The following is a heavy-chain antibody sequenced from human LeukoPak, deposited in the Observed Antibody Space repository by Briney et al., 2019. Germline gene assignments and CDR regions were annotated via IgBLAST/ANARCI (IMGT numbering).Heavy chain of an antibody. CDR1: GGSLSIYY. CDR2: INDRGST. V-gene: IGHV4-59*01. CDR3: ARSSSASYHHAFGL. D-gene: IGHD1-14*01. Sequence: SETLSLTCTVSGGSLSIYYWSWLRQSPGKGLEWIAFINDRGSTNYIPSLMSRATISMDTSKSQVSLTLNSVTPADAGVYFCARSSSASYHHAFGLWGRGILVTVSP. J-gene: IGHJ4*02.